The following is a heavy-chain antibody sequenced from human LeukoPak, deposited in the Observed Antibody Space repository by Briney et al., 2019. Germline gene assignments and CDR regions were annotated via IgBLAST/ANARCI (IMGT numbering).Heavy chain of an antibody. V-gene: IGHV4-34*01. CDR2: INHSGST. CDR3: ARGSGDYGGYFDY. CDR1: GGSFSGYY. J-gene: IGHJ4*02. Sequence: NPSETLSLTCAVYGGSFSGYYWSWIRQPPGKGLEWIGEINHSGSTNYNPSLKSRVTISVDTSKNQFSLKLSSMTAADTAVYYCARGSGDYGGYFDYWGQGTLVTVSS. D-gene: IGHD4-17*01.